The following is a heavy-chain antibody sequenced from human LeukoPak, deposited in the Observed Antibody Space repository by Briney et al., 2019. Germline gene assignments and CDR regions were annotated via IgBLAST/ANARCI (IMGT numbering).Heavy chain of an antibody. Sequence: GASVKVSCKASGGTFSSYAISWVRQAPGQGLEWMGRIIPILGIANYAQKFQGRVTITADKSTSTAYMELSSLRSEDTVVYYCARGSKVCSGGSCYSVVSDWFDPWGQGTLVTVSS. CDR3: ARGSKVCSGGSCYSVVSDWFDP. J-gene: IGHJ5*02. CDR2: IIPILGIA. D-gene: IGHD2-15*01. CDR1: GGTFSSYA. V-gene: IGHV1-69*04.